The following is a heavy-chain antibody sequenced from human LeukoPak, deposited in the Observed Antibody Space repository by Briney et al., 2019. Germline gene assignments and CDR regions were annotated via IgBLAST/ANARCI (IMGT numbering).Heavy chain of an antibody. CDR1: GGSFSGYY. Sequence: SETLSLTCAVYGGSFSGYYWNWIRQPPGKGLEWIGEINHSGNTNYNPSLKSRVTISVDTSKKQFSLKMSSVTAADTAVYYCAIDIEVDAGPASGTPPGGYWGQGTLVTVSS. J-gene: IGHJ4*02. CDR3: AIDIEVDAGPASGTPPGGY. CDR2: INHSGNT. D-gene: IGHD2-15*01. V-gene: IGHV4-34*01.